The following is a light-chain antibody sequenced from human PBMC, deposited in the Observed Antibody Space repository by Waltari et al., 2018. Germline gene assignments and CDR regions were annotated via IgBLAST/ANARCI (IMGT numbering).Light chain of an antibody. V-gene: IGLV2-23*02. CDR1: SSDVGTYNL. J-gene: IGLJ3*02. CDR2: DVN. CDR3: CSYAGSAISV. Sequence: ATVSGSPGQSITISCTGTSSDVGTYNLVSWYQQHPGKAPTLIIYDVNKRPSGVSNRFSGSKSGKTASLTISGLQAADEADYYCCSYAGSAISVFGGGTKVTVL.